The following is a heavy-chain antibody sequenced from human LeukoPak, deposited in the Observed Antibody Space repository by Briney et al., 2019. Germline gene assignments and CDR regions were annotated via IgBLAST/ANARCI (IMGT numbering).Heavy chain of an antibody. CDR1: GYNFTNYW. CDR2: FYPGDSDT. V-gene: IGHV5-51*01. J-gene: IGHJ4*02. Sequence: GESLKISCKGSGYNFTNYWIGWVRQMPGKGLEWMGFFYPGDSDTRYSPSFQGQVTISADKSIRTAYLQWSSLKASDTAIYYCVRVGGGTGWGQGTLVTVSS. CDR3: VRVGGGTG. D-gene: IGHD3/OR15-3a*01.